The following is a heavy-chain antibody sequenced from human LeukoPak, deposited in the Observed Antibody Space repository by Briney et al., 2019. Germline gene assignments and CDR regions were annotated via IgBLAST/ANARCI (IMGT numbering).Heavy chain of an antibody. Sequence: SETLSLTCTVSGGSISSYHWSWIRQPPGKGLEWIGYVYYSGSTNYNPSLKSRVTISVDTSKNQFSLKLTSVTAADTAVYYCARGLDSSGYPYWGQGTLVTVSS. CDR2: VYYSGST. D-gene: IGHD3-22*01. CDR3: ARGLDSSGYPY. V-gene: IGHV4-59*12. CDR1: GGSISSYH. J-gene: IGHJ4*02.